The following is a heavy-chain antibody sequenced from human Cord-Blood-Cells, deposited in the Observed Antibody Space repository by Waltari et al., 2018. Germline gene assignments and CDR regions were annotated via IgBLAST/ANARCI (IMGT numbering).Heavy chain of an antibody. V-gene: IGHV3-49*05. J-gene: IGHJ4*02. CDR1: GLTFGHYA. CDR3: TREYSSSSGDY. Sequence: EVQLVESGGCLVKPGGTLRLSCTAPGLTFGHYAMSCFRQAPGKGLEWVGFIRSKAYGGTTEYAASGKGRFTISRDDSKSIAYLQMNSLKTEDTAVYYCTREYSSSSGDYWGQGTLVTVSS. CDR2: IRSKAYGGTT. D-gene: IGHD6-6*01.